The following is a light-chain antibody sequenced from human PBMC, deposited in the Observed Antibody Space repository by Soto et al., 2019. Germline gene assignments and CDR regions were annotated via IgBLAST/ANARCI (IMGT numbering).Light chain of an antibody. Sequence: EIVLTQSPPTLSVSXGEAATLSXXXRQSVDNYLAWYRQKPGQAPRLVIHHISNRATGIPARFSGSGSGTDFTLTISTLESEDFGVYFCQQGKNWPRLTFGGGTKVDI. V-gene: IGKV3-11*01. J-gene: IGKJ4*01. CDR1: QSVDNY. CDR2: HIS. CDR3: QQGKNWPRLT.